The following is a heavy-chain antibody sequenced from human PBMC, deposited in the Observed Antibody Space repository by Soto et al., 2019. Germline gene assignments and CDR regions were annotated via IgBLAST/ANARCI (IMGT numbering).Heavy chain of an antibody. Sequence: QVQLVESGGGVVQPGRSLRLSCAASGFTFSSYGMHWVRQALGKGLEWVAVIWYDGSNKYYADSVKGRFTISRDNSKNTLYLQMNSLRAEDTAVYYCARGGNYDILTGYPPFDYWGQGTLVTVSS. CDR2: IWYDGSNK. CDR3: ARGGNYDILTGYPPFDY. CDR1: GFTFSSYG. V-gene: IGHV3-33*01. J-gene: IGHJ4*02. D-gene: IGHD3-9*01.